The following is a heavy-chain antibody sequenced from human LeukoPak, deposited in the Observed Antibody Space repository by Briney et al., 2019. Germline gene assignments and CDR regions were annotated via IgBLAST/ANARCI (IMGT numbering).Heavy chain of an antibody. CDR3: ARAYMEDGVWFDP. D-gene: IGHD1-1*01. J-gene: IGHJ5*02. Sequence: SQTLSLTCTVSGGSNSSGGYYWSWIRQHPGKGLEWIGYIYYSGSTYYNPSLKSRVTISVDTSKNQFSLKLSSVTAADTAVYYCARAYMEDGVWFDPWGQGTLVTVSS. CDR2: IYYSGST. V-gene: IGHV4-31*03. CDR1: GGSNSSGGYY.